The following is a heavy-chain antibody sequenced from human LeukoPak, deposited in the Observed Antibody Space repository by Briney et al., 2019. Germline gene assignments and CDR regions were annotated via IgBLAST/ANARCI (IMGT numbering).Heavy chain of an antibody. V-gene: IGHV4-34*01. CDR3: ARRVIVVVPAANTTFDS. D-gene: IGHD2-2*01. Sequence: PSETLPLTCAVYGGSFNDYYWSWLHQPPGNGLEWIGDINHRGSANYNPSLKSRVSMSVDTSKNQFSLRLTSVTAADTAVYYCARRVIVVVPAANTTFDSWGQGTLVTVSS. J-gene: IGHJ4*02. CDR2: INHRGSA. CDR1: GGSFNDYY.